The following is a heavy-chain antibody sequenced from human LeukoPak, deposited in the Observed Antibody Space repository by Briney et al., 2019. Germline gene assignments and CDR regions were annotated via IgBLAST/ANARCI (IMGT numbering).Heavy chain of an antibody. CDR1: GYTFTSYD. CDR3: ARVAGSIDY. Sequence: ASVKVSCKASGYTFTSYDINWVRQAFGQGLEWMGWINLKSGYTGYAQKFQGRVTITRDTSISTAYMELSSLRSEDTAVYYCARVAGSIDYWGQGTLVTVSS. V-gene: IGHV1-8*03. J-gene: IGHJ4*02. CDR2: INLKSGYT. D-gene: IGHD6-19*01.